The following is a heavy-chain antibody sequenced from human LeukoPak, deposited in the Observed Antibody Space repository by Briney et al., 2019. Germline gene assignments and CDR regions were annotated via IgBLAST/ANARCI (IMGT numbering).Heavy chain of an antibody. D-gene: IGHD6-19*01. CDR1: GYTFTSYD. V-gene: IGHV1-8*01. Sequence: ASVKVSCKASGYTFTSYDINWVRQATGHGLEWMGWMSPNSGNTGSAQKFQGRVTMTRNTSISTAYMELSSLTSVDTAVYYCARGTPSGWYGAVYWGQGTLVTVSS. CDR2: MSPNSGNT. CDR3: ARGTPSGWYGAVY. J-gene: IGHJ4*02.